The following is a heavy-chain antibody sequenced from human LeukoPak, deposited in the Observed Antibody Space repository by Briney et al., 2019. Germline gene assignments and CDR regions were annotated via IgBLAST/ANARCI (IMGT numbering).Heavy chain of an antibody. CDR1: GYTFTSYY. J-gene: IGHJ4*02. CDR3: ARDSFEITTGGDY. D-gene: IGHD4-11*01. CDR2: IIPIFGTA. Sequence: SVKVSRKASGYTFTSYYMHWVRQAPGQGLEWMGGIIPIFGTANYAQKFQGRVTITADESTSTAYMELSSLRSEDTAVYYCARDSFEITTGGDYWGQGTLVTVSS. V-gene: IGHV1-69*13.